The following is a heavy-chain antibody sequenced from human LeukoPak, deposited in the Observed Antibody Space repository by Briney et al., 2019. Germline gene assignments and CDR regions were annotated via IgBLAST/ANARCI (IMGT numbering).Heavy chain of an antibody. J-gene: IGHJ4*02. CDR2: ITGSGDST. V-gene: IGHV3-23*01. Sequence: GGSLRLSCAASGFTFSSNAMNWVRQAPGKGLEWVSGITGSGDSTYYADSVKGRFTISRDNSKNTLYLQMNSLRAEDTAVYYCAKVLRYFDYWGQGTLVTVSS. CDR3: AKVLRYFDY. CDR1: GFTFSSNA.